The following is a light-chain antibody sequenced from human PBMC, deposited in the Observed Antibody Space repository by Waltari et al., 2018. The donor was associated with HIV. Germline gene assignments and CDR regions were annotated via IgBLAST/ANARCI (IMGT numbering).Light chain of an antibody. V-gene: IGLV2-8*01. J-gene: IGLJ2*01. CDR3: SSFANRDGFYVL. Sequence: QSALTQPPSASGSPGQPVTLSCTGTNSDIGTYDYVSWYQQHPGKAPKLVISEVTKRPSGVSDRFSGSKSGNTAFLTVSGLQAEDEADYYCSSFANRDGFYVLFGGGTRLTVL. CDR1: NSDIGTYDY. CDR2: EVT.